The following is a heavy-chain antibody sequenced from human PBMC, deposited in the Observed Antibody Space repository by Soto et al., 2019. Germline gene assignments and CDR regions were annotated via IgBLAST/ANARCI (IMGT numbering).Heavy chain of an antibody. CDR2: ISVSGGST. D-gene: IGHD6-13*01. Sequence: GGSLRLSCAASGFTFSSYAMSWVRQAPGKGLEWDSAISVSGGSTYYADSVKGRFTISRDNSKNTLYLQMNSLRAEDTAVYYCAKARSSWYFYYWGQGTRVTVSS. J-gene: IGHJ4*02. CDR3: AKARSSWYFYY. V-gene: IGHV3-23*01. CDR1: GFTFSSYA.